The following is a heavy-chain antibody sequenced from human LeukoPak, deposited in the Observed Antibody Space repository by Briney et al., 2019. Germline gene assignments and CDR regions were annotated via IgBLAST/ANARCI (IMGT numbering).Heavy chain of an antibody. CDR2: IYYSGST. CDR3: AREGTGVGLRLGEHEPGEPRGFDP. J-gene: IGHJ5*02. CDR1: GGSISSSSYY. Sequence: ASETLSLTCAVSGGSISSSSYYWGWIRQPPGKGLEWIGSIYYSGSTYYNPSLKSRVTISVDTSKNQFSLKLSSVTAADTAVYYCAREGTGVGLRLGEHEPGEPRGFDPWGQGTLVTVSS. D-gene: IGHD3-16*01. V-gene: IGHV4-39*07.